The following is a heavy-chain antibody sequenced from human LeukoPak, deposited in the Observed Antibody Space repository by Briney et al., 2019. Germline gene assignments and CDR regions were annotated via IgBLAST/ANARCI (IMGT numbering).Heavy chain of an antibody. D-gene: IGHD3-9*01. CDR2: IYYSGRT. Sequence: SETLSLTCTVSYGSISDISYYWGWIRQPPGKGLEWIGSIYYSGRTYYNSSLKSRVTISVDTSKNQFSLKVTSVTAADTAVYYCASAYYDILGGHFDYWGQGTLVTVSS. V-gene: IGHV4-39*07. CDR3: ASAYYDILGGHFDY. CDR1: YGSISDISYY. J-gene: IGHJ4*02.